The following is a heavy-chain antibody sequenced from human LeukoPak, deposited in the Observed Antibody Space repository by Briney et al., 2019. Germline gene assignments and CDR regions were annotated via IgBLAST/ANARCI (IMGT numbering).Heavy chain of an antibody. CDR1: GFTFSDYY. J-gene: IGHJ5*02. D-gene: IGHD6-13*01. CDR2: ISSSSSYT. Sequence: GGSLRLSCAASGFTFSDYYMSWIRQAPGKGLEWVSYISSSSSYTNYADSVKGRFTISRDNAKNSLYLQMNNLRAEDTAVYCCARGYAQLDPWGQGTLLTVSS. CDR3: ARGYAQLDP. V-gene: IGHV3-11*05.